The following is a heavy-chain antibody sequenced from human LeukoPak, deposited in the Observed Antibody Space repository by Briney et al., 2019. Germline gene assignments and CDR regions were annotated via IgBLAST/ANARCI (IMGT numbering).Heavy chain of an antibody. V-gene: IGHV3-43*02. D-gene: IGHD6-19*01. CDR3: ARDGWAIDY. CDR1: GFTFDDYA. Sequence: GGSLRLSCAASGFTFDDYAMHWVRQAPGKGLEWVSLISGVGGSTYYADSVKGRFTISRDNSKNSLYPQMNSLRAEDTAVYYCARDGWAIDYWGQGTLVTVSS. CDR2: ISGVGGST. J-gene: IGHJ4*02.